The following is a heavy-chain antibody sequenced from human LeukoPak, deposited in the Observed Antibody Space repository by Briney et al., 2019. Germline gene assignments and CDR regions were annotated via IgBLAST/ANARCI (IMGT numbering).Heavy chain of an antibody. J-gene: IGHJ4*02. CDR2: IYYSGST. D-gene: IGHD5-12*01. CDR1: GGSISSYY. V-gene: IGHV4-59*01. Sequence: SETLSLTCTVSGGSISSYYWSWIRQPPGKRLEWIGYIYYSGSTNYNPSLKSRVTISVDTSKNQFSLKLSPVTAADTAVYYCARSMSGYYSPYYFDYWGQGTLVTVSS. CDR3: ARSMSGYYSPYYFDY.